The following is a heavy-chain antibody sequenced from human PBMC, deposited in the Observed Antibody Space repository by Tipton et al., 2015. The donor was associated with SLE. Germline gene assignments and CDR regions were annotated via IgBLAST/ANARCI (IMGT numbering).Heavy chain of an antibody. CDR2: INHSGST. CDR1: GGSISSSSYY. J-gene: IGHJ4*02. V-gene: IGHV4-39*07. Sequence: TLSLTCTVSGGSISSSSYYWGWIRQPPGKGLERIGEINHSGSTNYNPSLKSRVTISVDTSKNQFSLKLRSVTAADTAVYYCARALDSGYFDYWGQGTLVTVSS. D-gene: IGHD1-26*01. CDR3: ARALDSGYFDY.